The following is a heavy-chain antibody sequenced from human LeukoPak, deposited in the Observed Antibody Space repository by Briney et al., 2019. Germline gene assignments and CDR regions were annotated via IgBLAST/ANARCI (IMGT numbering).Heavy chain of an antibody. D-gene: IGHD1-7*01. J-gene: IGHJ3*02. Sequence: ASVKVSCKASGYTFTSYGISWVRQAPGQGLEWMGWVNPNSGNTGYAQKFQGRVTITRNTSISTAYMELSSLRSEDTAVYYCARARYNWNSAAFDIWGQGTMVTVSS. V-gene: IGHV1-8*03. CDR3: ARARYNWNSAAFDI. CDR1: GYTFTSYG. CDR2: VNPNSGNT.